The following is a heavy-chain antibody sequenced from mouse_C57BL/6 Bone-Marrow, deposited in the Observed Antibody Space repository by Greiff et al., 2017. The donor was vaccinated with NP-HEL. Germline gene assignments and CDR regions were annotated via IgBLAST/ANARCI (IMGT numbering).Heavy chain of an antibody. CDR2: ISNLAYSI. CDR3: ARQAFAY. Sequence: EVQLVESGGGLVQPGGSLKLSCAASGFTFSDYGMAWVRQAPRKGPEWVAFISNLAYSIYYADTVTGRFTISRENAKNTLYLEMSSLRSEDTAMYYCARQAFAYWGQGTLVTVSA. CDR1: GFTFSDYG. J-gene: IGHJ3*01. V-gene: IGHV5-15*01.